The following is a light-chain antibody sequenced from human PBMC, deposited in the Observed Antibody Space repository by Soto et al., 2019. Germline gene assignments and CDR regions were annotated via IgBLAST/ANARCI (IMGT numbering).Light chain of an antibody. CDR3: GTWDSSLSIYV. CDR1: SSNIGNNY. J-gene: IGLJ1*01. V-gene: IGLV1-51*02. Sequence: QSVLTQPPSVYAAPGQKVTISCSGSSSNIGNNYVSWYQQLPGTAPKLLIYENNKRPSGIPDRFSGSKSGTSATLGITGLQTGDEADYYCGTWDSSLSIYVFGTGTKVTV. CDR2: ENN.